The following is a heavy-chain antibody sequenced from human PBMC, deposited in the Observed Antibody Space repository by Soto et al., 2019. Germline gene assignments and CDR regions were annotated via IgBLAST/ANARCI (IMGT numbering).Heavy chain of an antibody. CDR2: ISSTGGST. V-gene: IGHV3-21*06. J-gene: IGHJ4*02. CDR3: ARDSTERFSMAPYFDS. Sequence: GGSLRLSCAASGFTFSAYSMNWVRQTPEKGLEWVSSISSTGGSTYSADSVRGRFTIYRDNARNSLSLQMNSLRAEDTAIYYCARDSTERFSMAPYFDSWGQGTLVTVSS. D-gene: IGHD3-10*01. CDR1: GFTFSAYS.